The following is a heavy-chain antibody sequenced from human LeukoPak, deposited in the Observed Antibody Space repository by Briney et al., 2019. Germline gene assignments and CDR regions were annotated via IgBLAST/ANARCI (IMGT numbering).Heavy chain of an antibody. CDR1: GYNFANYW. D-gene: IGHD3-10*01. CDR2: IYPGNSES. V-gene: IGHV5-51*01. CDR3: ARHLPWFGTNLRGFDF. J-gene: IGHJ4*02. Sequence: GESLKISCKGSGYNFANYWIGWVRQMPGKGLEWMGIIYPGNSESRYSPSFQGQVTISADKSISTAYLQWRSLKASDTAKYYCARHLPWFGTNLRGFDFWGQGTLVTVYS.